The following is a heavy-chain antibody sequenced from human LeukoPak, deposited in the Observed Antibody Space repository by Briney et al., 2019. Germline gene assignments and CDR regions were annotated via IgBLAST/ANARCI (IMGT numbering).Heavy chain of an antibody. D-gene: IGHD3-16*01. J-gene: IGHJ4*02. Sequence: SETLSLTCPVSGGSISSSSYYWGWIRQPPGKGLEWIGAVYYSGATYYNPSLKSRVTISVDTSKNQFSLKLSSVTAADTAVYYCARLGSPIGHYFDYWGQGTLVTVSS. CDR1: GGSISSSSYY. CDR2: VYYSGAT. CDR3: ARLGSPIGHYFDY. V-gene: IGHV4-39*01.